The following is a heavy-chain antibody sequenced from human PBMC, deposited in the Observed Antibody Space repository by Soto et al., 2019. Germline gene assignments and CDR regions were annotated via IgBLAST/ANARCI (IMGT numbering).Heavy chain of an antibody. V-gene: IGHV3-11*01. CDR1: GFTFSDYY. D-gene: IGHD4-4*01. CDR3: ALAGYDSNYYAVTPLSAGHF. CDR2: ISSSGSII. J-gene: IGHJ4*02. Sequence: QVQLVVSGGGLVKPGGSLRISCAASGFTFSDYYISWIRQAPGKGLEWVSSISSSGSIIYYADSVKGRFTISRDNAKNSLYMHMNSLRAEVTAVYYCALAGYDSNYYAVTPLSAGHFWGQGTLVTVSS.